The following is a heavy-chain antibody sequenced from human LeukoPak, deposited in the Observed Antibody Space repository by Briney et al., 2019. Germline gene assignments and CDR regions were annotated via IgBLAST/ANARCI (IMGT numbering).Heavy chain of an antibody. D-gene: IGHD3-22*01. Sequence: GGSLRLSCAASGFTFSSYGMHWVRQAPGKGLEWVSAISGSGGSTYYADSVKGRFTISRDDSKNTLYLQMNSLRAEDTAVYYCANGGEMYYDSSPGYFDYWGQGTLVTVSS. V-gene: IGHV3-23*01. CDR1: GFTFSSYG. CDR3: ANGGEMYYDSSPGYFDY. J-gene: IGHJ4*02. CDR2: ISGSGGST.